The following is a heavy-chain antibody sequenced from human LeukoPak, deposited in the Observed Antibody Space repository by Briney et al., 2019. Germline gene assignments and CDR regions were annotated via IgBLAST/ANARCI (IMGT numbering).Heavy chain of an antibody. Sequence: QPARSLRLSCTASGFTFGDYAMRCVRQAPGKGLEWVGFIRSKAYGGTTEYAASVKGRFTISRDDSKSIAYLQMNSLKTEDTAVYYCTRAEFRGYGDAFDIWGQGTMVTVSS. J-gene: IGHJ3*02. CDR1: GFTFGDYA. CDR2: IRSKAYGGTT. V-gene: IGHV3-49*04. CDR3: TRAEFRGYGDAFDI. D-gene: IGHD5-12*01.